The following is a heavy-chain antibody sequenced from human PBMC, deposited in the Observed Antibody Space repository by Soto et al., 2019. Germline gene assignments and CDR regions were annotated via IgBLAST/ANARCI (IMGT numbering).Heavy chain of an antibody. D-gene: IGHD2-21*02. V-gene: IGHV4-61*01. CDR3: ARVNFCGGDCYSHWFDP. J-gene: IGHJ5*02. CDR1: GGSVSSGSYY. Sequence: SETLSLTCTVSGGSVSSGSYYWSWIRQPPGKGLEWIGYIYYSGSTNYNPSLKSRVTISVDTSKNQFSLKLSSVTAADTAVYYCARVNFCGGDCYSHWFDPWGQGTLVTVSS. CDR2: IYYSGST.